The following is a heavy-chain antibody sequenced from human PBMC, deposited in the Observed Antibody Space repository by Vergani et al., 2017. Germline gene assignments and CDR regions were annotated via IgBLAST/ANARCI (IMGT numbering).Heavy chain of an antibody. CDR1: GFTFSSYE. D-gene: IGHD5-12*01. CDR3: ARGGYSGYDSLDAFDI. Sequence: EVQLVESGGGLVQPGGSLRLSCAASGFTFSSYEMNWVRQAPGKGLEWVANIKQDGSEKYYVDSVKGRFTISRDNAKNSLYLQMNSLRAEDTAVYYCARGGYSGYDSLDAFDIWGQGTMVTVSS. CDR2: IKQDGSEK. J-gene: IGHJ3*02. V-gene: IGHV3-7*01.